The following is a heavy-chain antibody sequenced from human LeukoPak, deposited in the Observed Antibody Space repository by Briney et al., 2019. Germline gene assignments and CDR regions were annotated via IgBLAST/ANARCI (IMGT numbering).Heavy chain of an antibody. CDR2: ISGNSGSI. Sequence: LGLSCAASGFPFEDYAMHGVRQAPGKGLEWVSGISGNSGSIGYADSVKGRVTISRDNAKNSLYLQMNSLRAEDTALYYCAKDTVYGSTSWHAFDVWGQGTMVTVSS. J-gene: IGHJ3*01. V-gene: IGHV3-9*01. CDR3: AKDTVYGSTSWHAFDV. D-gene: IGHD2-2*01. CDR1: GFPFEDYA.